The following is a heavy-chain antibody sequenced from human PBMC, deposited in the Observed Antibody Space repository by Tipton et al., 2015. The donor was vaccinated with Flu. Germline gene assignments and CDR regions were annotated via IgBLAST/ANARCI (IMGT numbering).Heavy chain of an antibody. CDR1: GGSINNYY. CDR2: ISYRGNT. D-gene: IGHD3-10*02. CDR3: ARLSYYDVDLKNFYFED. V-gene: IGHV4-59*05. J-gene: IGHJ4*02. Sequence: TLSLTCSVSGGSINNYYWSWLRQPPGKGLEWIGGISYRGNTYYNPSLKSRVVISVDTSKNQFSLKLSSVTAADTAVYYCARLSYYDVDLKNFYFEDWGQGTLVTVSS.